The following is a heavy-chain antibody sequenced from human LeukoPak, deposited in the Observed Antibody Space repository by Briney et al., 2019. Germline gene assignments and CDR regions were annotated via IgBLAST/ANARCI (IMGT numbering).Heavy chain of an antibody. Sequence: GGSLRLSCAASGFTFSNYGMHWVRQAPGKGLEWVAFIRYDGSHKYYADSVKGRFTISRDNSKNTVYLQMSSLRAEDTAVYYCARNIAAADTTRFDYWGQGTLVTVSS. CDR3: ARNIAAADTTRFDY. V-gene: IGHV3-30*02. J-gene: IGHJ4*02. CDR2: IRYDGSHK. CDR1: GFTFSNYG. D-gene: IGHD6-13*01.